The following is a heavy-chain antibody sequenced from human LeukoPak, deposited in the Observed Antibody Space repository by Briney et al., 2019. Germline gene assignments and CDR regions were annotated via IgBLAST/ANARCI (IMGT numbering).Heavy chain of an antibody. D-gene: IGHD2-8*01. CDR1: GFTFSSYA. CDR3: AKDRCSNGIGCLYYYMDV. J-gene: IGHJ6*03. V-gene: IGHV3-30*04. Sequence: GRSLRLSCAASGFTFSSYAMHWVRQAPGKGLEWVAYIQYDGSNQQYADSVKGRFSISRDNSKNMLNLQMNSLRAEDTAVYYCAKDRCSNGIGCLYYYMDVWGKGSTVTIYS. CDR2: IQYDGSNQ.